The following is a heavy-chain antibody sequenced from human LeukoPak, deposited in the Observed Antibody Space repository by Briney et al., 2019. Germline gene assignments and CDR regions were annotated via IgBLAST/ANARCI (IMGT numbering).Heavy chain of an antibody. CDR1: GGSISSGCYY. D-gene: IGHD3-10*01. CDR2: IYYSGST. J-gene: IGHJ5*02. CDR3: ARGYGSGSYYPNRFGP. V-gene: IGHV4-31*03. Sequence: SETLSLTCTVSGGSISSGCYYWSWIRQHPGKGLEWIGYIYYSGSTYYNPSLKSRVTISVDTSKNQFSLKLSPVTAADTAVYYCARGYGSGSYYPNRFGPWGQGTLVTVSS.